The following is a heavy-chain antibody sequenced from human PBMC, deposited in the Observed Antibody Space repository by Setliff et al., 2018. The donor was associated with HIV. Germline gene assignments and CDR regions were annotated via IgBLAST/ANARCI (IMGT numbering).Heavy chain of an antibody. Sequence: SQTLSLTCAVSGDSVTSRNWWSWVRQAPGKGLDWIGEIYHNGITNYNPSLKSRLIMSLDKSKNEISLKLSSVTAADTAAYYCARGGDYYDGTGARAGFDFWGQGTMVTVSS. CDR3: ARGGDYYDGTGARAGFDF. V-gene: IGHV4-4*02. CDR2: IYHNGIT. J-gene: IGHJ3*01. D-gene: IGHD2-8*02. CDR1: GDSVTSRNW.